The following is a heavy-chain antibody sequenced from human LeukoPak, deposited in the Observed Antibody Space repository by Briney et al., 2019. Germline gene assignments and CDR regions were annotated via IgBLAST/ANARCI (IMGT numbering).Heavy chain of an antibody. Sequence: ASVKVSCKASGGTFSSYAISWVRQAPGQGLEWMGGIIPIFGTANYAQKFQGRVTMTEDTSTDTAYMELSSLRSEDTAVYYCATSMRSVKQWLVHDLDYWGQGTLVTVSS. J-gene: IGHJ4*02. D-gene: IGHD6-19*01. CDR1: GGTFSSYA. CDR3: ATSMRSVKQWLVHDLDY. CDR2: IIPIFGTA. V-gene: IGHV1-69*06.